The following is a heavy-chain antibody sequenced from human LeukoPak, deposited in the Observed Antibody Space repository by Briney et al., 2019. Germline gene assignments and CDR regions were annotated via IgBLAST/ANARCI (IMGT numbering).Heavy chain of an antibody. CDR1: GGSISSLY. J-gene: IGHJ4*02. Sequence: SETLSLTCTVSGGSISSLYWSWIRQPPGKGLEWIGYIYYSGSANYNPSLKSRVTISVDTSKNQFSLKLRAVTAADTAVYYCARLGYSSGWFDYWGQGTLVTVSS. D-gene: IGHD6-19*01. V-gene: IGHV4-59*08. CDR2: IYYSGSA. CDR3: ARLGYSSGWFDY.